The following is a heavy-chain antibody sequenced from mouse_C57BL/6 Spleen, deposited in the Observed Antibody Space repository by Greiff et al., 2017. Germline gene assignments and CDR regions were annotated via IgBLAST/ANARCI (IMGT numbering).Heavy chain of an antibody. CDR3: ARNDLTEAY. CDR1: GFTFSSYA. CDR2: ISDGGSYT. Sequence: EVMLVESGGGLVKPGGSLKLSCAASGFTFSSYAMSWVRQTPEKRLEWVATISDGGSYTYYPANVKGRFTISRDNAKNNLYLQMSHLKSEDTAMYYCARNDLTEAYWGQGTLVTVSA. J-gene: IGHJ3*01. V-gene: IGHV5-4*03.